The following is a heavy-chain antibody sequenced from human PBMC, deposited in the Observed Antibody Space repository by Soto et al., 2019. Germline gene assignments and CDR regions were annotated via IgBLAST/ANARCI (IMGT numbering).Heavy chain of an antibody. V-gene: IGHV3-74*01. CDR1: GFSFSSYW. Sequence: GESLRLSCAASGFSFSSYWMHWVRQAPGKGLVWVSRINSDGSSTSYADSVKGRFTISRDNAKNTLYLQMNSLRAEDTAVYYCARERVTIFGVVIRLYSFSGMAVWGQGTTVTVSS. J-gene: IGHJ6*02. CDR3: ARERVTIFGVVIRLYSFSGMAV. CDR2: INSDGSST. D-gene: IGHD3-3*01.